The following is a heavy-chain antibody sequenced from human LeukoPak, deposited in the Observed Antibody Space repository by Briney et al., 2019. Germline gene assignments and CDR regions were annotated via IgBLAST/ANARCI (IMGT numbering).Heavy chain of an antibody. CDR1: GGSISSYY. CDR2: IYTSGST. CDR3: ARVTGSSSAYYYYYYYMDV. V-gene: IGHV4-4*07. D-gene: IGHD6-6*01. J-gene: IGHJ6*03. Sequence: SETLSLTCTVSGGSISSYYWSWLRQPAGKGLEWIGRIYTSGSTNYNPSLKSRVTMSVDTSKNQFSLKLSSVTAADTAVYYCARVTGSSSAYYYYYYYMDVWGKGTTVTVSS.